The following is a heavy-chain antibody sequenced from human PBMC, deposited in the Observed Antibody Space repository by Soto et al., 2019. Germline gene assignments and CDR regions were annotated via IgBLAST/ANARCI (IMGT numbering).Heavy chain of an antibody. CDR3: VRPLPSGQTHARDV. CDR1: GFTFSSYA. CDR2: IYNDGTT. Sequence: RLSCAASGFTFSSYAMSWVRQAPGKGLEWASVIYNDGTTYYSQSVEGRFTISRDTSKNTLYLQMDRLRDEDTAVYYCVRPLPSGQTHARDVWGQGTTVTVSS. J-gene: IGHJ6*02. D-gene: IGHD3-10*01. V-gene: IGHV3-23*03.